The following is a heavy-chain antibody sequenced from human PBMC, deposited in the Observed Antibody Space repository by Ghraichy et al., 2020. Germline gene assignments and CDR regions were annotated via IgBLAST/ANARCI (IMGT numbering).Heavy chain of an antibody. V-gene: IGHV3-74*01. CDR3: ARDNDGWYDVPYPQSYYYYGMDV. J-gene: IGHJ6*02. CDR1: GFTFSSYW. Sequence: GGSLRLSCAASGFTFSSYWMHWVRQAPGKGLVWVSRINSDGSSTNYADSVKGRFTISRDNAKNTLYLQMNSLRAEDTAVYYCARDNDGWYDVPYPQSYYYYGMDVWGQGTTVTVSS. CDR2: INSDGSST. D-gene: IGHD6-19*01.